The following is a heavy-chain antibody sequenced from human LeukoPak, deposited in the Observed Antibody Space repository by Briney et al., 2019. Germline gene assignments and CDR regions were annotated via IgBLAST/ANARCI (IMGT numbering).Heavy chain of an antibody. V-gene: IGHV3-23*01. CDR3: AKVGSSWYAHFDY. J-gene: IGHJ4*02. CDR2: ISGSGGST. Sequence: TGGSLRLSGAASGFTFSSYAMSWVRQAPGKGLEWVSAISGSGGSTYYADSVKGRFTISRDNSKNTLYLQMNSLRAEDTAVYYCAKVGSSWYAHFDYWGQGTLVTVSS. CDR1: GFTFSSYA. D-gene: IGHD6-13*01.